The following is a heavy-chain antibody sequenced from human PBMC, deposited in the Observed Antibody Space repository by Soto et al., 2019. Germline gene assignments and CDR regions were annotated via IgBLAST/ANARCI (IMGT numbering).Heavy chain of an antibody. CDR2: ISAYNGNT. Sequence: QVQLVQSGAEVKKPGASVKVSCKASGYTFTSCGINWVRQAPGQGLEWMGWISAYNGNTNYAQKVQGRVTMTTDTSTSTAYMELRSLSSDDTAVYYCVRDKGDGSGSYYGYWGQGTLVNVSS. D-gene: IGHD3-10*01. CDR1: GYTFTSCG. J-gene: IGHJ4*02. V-gene: IGHV1-18*01. CDR3: VRDKGDGSGSYYGY.